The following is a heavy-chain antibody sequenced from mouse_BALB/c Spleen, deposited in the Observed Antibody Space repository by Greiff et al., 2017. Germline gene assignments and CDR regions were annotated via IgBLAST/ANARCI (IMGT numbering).Heavy chain of an antibody. V-gene: IGHV2-2*02. Sequence: VKLVESGPGLVQPSQSLSITCTVSGFSLTSYGVHWVRQSPGKGLEWLGVIWSGGSTDYNAAFISRLSISKDNSKSQVFFKMNSLQANDTAIYYCASGPPHFDVWGAGTTVTVSS. CDR1: GFSLTSYG. J-gene: IGHJ1*01. CDR2: IWSGGST. CDR3: ASGPPHFDV.